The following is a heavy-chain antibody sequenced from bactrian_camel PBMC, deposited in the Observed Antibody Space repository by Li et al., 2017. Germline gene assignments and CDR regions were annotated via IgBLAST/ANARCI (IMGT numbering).Heavy chain of an antibody. Sequence: VQLVESGGGLVQPGGSLRLSCAASGFTFSSYAMSWVRQAPGKGLEWVSTINSAGGTTFYADSVKGRFTISRDNAKNTLYLQMNRLQTEDTAVYYCAADPGGSWPVALFGYWGQGTQVTVS. CDR3: AADPGGSWPVALFGY. CDR1: GFTFSSYA. V-gene: IGHV3S31*01. J-gene: IGHJ6*01. CDR2: INSAGGTT. D-gene: IGHD6*01.